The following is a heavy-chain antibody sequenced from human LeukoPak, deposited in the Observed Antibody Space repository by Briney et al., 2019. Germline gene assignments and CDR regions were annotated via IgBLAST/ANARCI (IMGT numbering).Heavy chain of an antibody. Sequence: GGSLRLSCAASGFTFSSYSMNWVRQAPGKGLEWVSYISSSSSTIYYADSVKGRFTISRDNSKNTLYLQMNSLRAEDTAVYYCARDTCGGDCVDFDYWGQGTLVTVSS. CDR2: ISSSSSTI. V-gene: IGHV3-48*01. CDR3: ARDTCGGDCVDFDY. CDR1: GFTFSSYS. J-gene: IGHJ4*02. D-gene: IGHD2-21*02.